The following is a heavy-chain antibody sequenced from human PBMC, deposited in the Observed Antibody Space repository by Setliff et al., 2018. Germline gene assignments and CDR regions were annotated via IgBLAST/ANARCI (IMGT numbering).Heavy chain of an antibody. Sequence: GGSLRLSCAASVFAFDSYAMHWVRQAPGKGLEWVAITFHDGRDIYYGDSVQGRFAMSRDNAKNSLSLQMNGLRAEDTSVYYCGRDVFDFRTGQGGPWGQGTRGAVSS. CDR2: TFHDGRDI. D-gene: IGHD3-3*01. J-gene: IGHJ5*02. CDR1: VFAFDSYA. CDR3: GRDVFDFRTGQGGP. V-gene: IGHV3-33*08.